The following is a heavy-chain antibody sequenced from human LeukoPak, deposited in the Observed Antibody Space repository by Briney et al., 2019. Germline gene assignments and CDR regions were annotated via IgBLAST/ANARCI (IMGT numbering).Heavy chain of an antibody. J-gene: IGHJ4*02. Sequence: PGGSLRLSCAASGFTFSDYWMTWVRQAPGKGLEWVATIKQDGTEKYYVDSVKGRFSISRDNPKNSLYLQMNNLRAEDTAVYYCANGRGSAYWGQGTLVTVSS. CDR1: GFTFSDYW. V-gene: IGHV3-7*02. D-gene: IGHD2-8*01. CDR3: ANGRGSAY. CDR2: IKQDGTEK.